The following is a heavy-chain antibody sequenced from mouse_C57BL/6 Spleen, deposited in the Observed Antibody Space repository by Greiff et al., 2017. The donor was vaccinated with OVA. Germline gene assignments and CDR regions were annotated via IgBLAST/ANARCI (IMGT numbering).Heavy chain of an antibody. CDR3: ARARAYYSNYGGGYYAMDY. Sequence: VQLQQPGAELVRPGTSVKLSCKASGYTFTSYWMHWVKQRPGQGLEWIGVIDPSDSYTNYNQKFKGKATLTVDPSSSTAYMQLSSLTSEDSAVYYCARARAYYSNYGGGYYAMDYWGQGTSVTVSS. CDR2: IDPSDSYT. CDR1: GYTFTSYW. V-gene: IGHV1-59*01. D-gene: IGHD2-5*01. J-gene: IGHJ4*01.